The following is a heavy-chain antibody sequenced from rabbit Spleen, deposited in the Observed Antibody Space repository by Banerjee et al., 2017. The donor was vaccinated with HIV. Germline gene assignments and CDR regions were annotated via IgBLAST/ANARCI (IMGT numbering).Heavy chain of an antibody. Sequence: QEQLVESGGGLVQPEGSLTLTCTASGFDFISNRLCWVRQAPGKGLELIACIYAGSPGSTYYANRVNGRFTISKTSSTTVTLQMTSLTAADTAAYFCARFADGNAFDLWGPGTLVTVS. V-gene: IGHV1S45*01. D-gene: IGHD2-1*01. CDR2: IYAGSPGST. CDR1: GFDFISNR. CDR3: ARFADGNAFDL. J-gene: IGHJ6*01.